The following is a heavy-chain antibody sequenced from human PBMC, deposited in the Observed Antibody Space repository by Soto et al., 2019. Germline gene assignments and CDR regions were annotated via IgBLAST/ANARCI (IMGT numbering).Heavy chain of an antibody. V-gene: IGHV2-70*11. CDR3: ARMAPSYCSGGSCYHYYYYYYVDV. CDR1: GFSFSTSGMC. J-gene: IGHJ6*03. CDR2: IDWDDDK. D-gene: IGHD2-15*01. Sequence: SGPTLVNPTQTLTLTCTFSGFSFSTSGMCVSWIRQPPGKALEWLARIDWDDDKYYSTSLKTRLTISKDTSKNQVVLTMTNMDPVDTATYYCARMAPSYCSGGSCYHYYYYYYVDVWGKGTTVTVSS.